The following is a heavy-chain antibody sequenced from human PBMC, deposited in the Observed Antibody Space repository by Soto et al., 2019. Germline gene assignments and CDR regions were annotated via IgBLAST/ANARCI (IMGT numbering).Heavy chain of an antibody. CDR3: TTEIYCTNGVCSYYFDY. V-gene: IGHV3-15*01. D-gene: IGHD2-8*01. Sequence: GGSLRLSCAASGFTFSNAWMSWVRQAPGKGLEWVGRIKSKTDGGTTDYAAPVKGRFTISRDDSKNTLYLQLNSLKTEDTAVYYCTTEIYCTNGVCSYYFDYWGQGTLVTVSS. J-gene: IGHJ4*02. CDR2: IKSKTDGGTT. CDR1: GFTFSNAW.